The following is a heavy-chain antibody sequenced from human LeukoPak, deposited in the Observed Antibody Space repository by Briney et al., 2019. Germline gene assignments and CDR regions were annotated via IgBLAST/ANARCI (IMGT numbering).Heavy chain of an antibody. Sequence: GRSLSLSCAASGFSFSSNGMHWVRQAPGKGLNRVAVIWYDGSNKYYADSVKGRFTISRDNSKNTLYLQMNSLRADDTAVYYCARDRPDAFDIWGQGTMVTVSS. CDR1: GFSFSSNG. J-gene: IGHJ3*02. CDR3: ARDRPDAFDI. D-gene: IGHD6-6*01. CDR2: IWYDGSNK. V-gene: IGHV3-33*01.